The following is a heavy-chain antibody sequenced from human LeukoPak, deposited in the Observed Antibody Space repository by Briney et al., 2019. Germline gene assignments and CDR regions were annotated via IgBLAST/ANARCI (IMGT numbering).Heavy chain of an antibody. D-gene: IGHD6-19*01. J-gene: IGHJ4*02. CDR2: ISGSGGST. CDR1: GFTFSSYA. V-gene: IGHV3-23*01. Sequence: PGGSLRLSCAASGFTFSSYAMSWVRQAPGKGLEWVSAISGSGGSTYYADSVKGRFTISRDNSKNTPYLQMNSLRAEDTAVYYCAKVLGQQWLVPFDYWGQGTLVTVSS. CDR3: AKVLGQQWLVPFDY.